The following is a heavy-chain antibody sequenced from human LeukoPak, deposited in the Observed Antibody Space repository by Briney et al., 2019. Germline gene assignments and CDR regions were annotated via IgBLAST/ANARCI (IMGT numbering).Heavy chain of an antibody. CDR1: GFTVSSNY. V-gene: IGHV3-66*04. CDR2: IYSGGST. Sequence: PGGSLRLSCAASGFTVSSNYMSWVRQAPGKGLEWVSVIYSGGSTYYADSVKGRFTISRDNSKNTLYLQMNSLRVEDTAVYYCAGHLGYCSRGTCYFDFWGQGTLVTVSS. CDR3: AGHLGYCSRGTCYFDF. D-gene: IGHD2-15*01. J-gene: IGHJ4*02.